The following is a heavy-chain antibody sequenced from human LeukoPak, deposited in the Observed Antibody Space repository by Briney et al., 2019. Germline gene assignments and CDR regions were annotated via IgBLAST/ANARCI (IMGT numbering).Heavy chain of an antibody. CDR1: GYTFTSYG. CDR3: ARDRRYCSGGSCYPYWYFDL. CDR2: ISANKGNT. J-gene: IGHJ2*01. D-gene: IGHD2-15*01. V-gene: IGHV1-18*01. Sequence: ASVKVSCKASGYTFTSYGITWVRQAPGQGLEWMGWISANKGNTNYAQKLQGRVTMTTDTSTSTAYMELRSLRSDDTAVYYCARDRRYCSGGSCYPYWYFDLWGRGTLVTVSS.